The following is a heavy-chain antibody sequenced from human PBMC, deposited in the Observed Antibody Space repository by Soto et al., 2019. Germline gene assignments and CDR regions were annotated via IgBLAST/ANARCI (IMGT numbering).Heavy chain of an antibody. CDR1: GGSMRNYF. Sequence: SETLSLTCTVSGGSMRNYFWTWIRQPPGKGLEWIGYIHYSGTTSFFPSYNPSLRSRVTISEDTSKNQFSLKLLSVTTADTAVYFCAAGEASSRNLAPYYLDFWGQGTQVTVSS. J-gene: IGHJ4*02. D-gene: IGHD6-13*01. V-gene: IGHV4-59*01. CDR3: AAGEASSRNLAPYYLDF. CDR2: IHYSGTT.